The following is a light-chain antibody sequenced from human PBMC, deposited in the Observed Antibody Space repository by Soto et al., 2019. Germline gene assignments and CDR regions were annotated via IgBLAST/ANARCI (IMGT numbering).Light chain of an antibody. V-gene: IGKV3-20*01. CDR3: QQYGSSGT. J-gene: IGKJ1*01. CDR1: QSVSNNY. Sequence: ETVLTPSPGTLSLSPGARATLPGRATQSVSNNYLAWYQQNPGQAPRLLIYGASNRATGIPDRFSGSGSGTDFTLTISRLEPEDFAVYYCQQYGSSGTFGQGTKVDIK. CDR2: GAS.